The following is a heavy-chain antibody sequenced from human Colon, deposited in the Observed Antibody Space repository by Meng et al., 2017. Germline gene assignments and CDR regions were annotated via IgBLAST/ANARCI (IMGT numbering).Heavy chain of an antibody. CDR2: SNWNGGRN. J-gene: IGHJ5*02. V-gene: IGHV3-20*01. D-gene: IGHD3-10*01. Sequence: TCAFYGGAVGGYSGGWGLKGPGTGLEWVSGSNWNGGRNGYADSVKGRFTISRDNAKNSLYLQMNSLRAEDTALYHCARTAIRGVMDSGWFDPWGQGTLVTVSS. CDR3: ARTAIRGVMDSGWFDP. CDR1: GGAVGGYS.